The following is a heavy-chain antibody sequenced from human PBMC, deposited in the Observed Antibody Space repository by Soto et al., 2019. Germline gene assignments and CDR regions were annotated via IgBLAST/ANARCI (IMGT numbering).Heavy chain of an antibody. D-gene: IGHD3-10*01. V-gene: IGHV1-69*06. CDR1: GGTFSSYA. J-gene: IGHJ6*02. Sequence: SVKVSCKASGGTFSSYAISWVRQAPGQGLEWMGGIIPIFGTANYAQKFQGRVTITADKSTSTAYMELSSLRSEDTAVYYCARVHLEFESNYYYYYGMDVWGQGTTVTVSS. CDR2: IIPIFGTA. CDR3: ARVHLEFESNYYYYYGMDV.